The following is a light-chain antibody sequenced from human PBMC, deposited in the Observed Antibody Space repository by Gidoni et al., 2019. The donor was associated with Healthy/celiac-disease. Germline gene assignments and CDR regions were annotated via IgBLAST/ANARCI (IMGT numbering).Light chain of an antibody. CDR3: QQLNSYPPGGLT. CDR1: QGISSY. V-gene: IGKV1-9*01. Sequence: DIQLTQSPSFLSASVGDRVTITCRASQGISSYLAWYQQKPGKAPKLLIYAASTLQSGVPSRFSGSGSGTEFTLTISSLQPEDFANYYCQQLNSYPPGGLTFXGXTKVEIK. CDR2: AAS. J-gene: IGKJ4*01.